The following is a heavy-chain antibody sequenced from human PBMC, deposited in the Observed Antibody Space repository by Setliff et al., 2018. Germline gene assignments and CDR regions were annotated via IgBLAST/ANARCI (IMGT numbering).Heavy chain of an antibody. CDR2: INHRGST. CDR3: ARGRNIAARLLDS. J-gene: IGHJ4*02. CDR1: GGTFSDYH. V-gene: IGHV4-34*01. D-gene: IGHD6-6*01. Sequence: SETLSLTCAAYGGTFSDYHWTWIRQSPEKGLEWIGEINHRGSTNYNPSLKSRVTISIDTSKDQFSLKLISMTAADTAVYCCARGRNIAARLLDSWGQGTQVTVSS.